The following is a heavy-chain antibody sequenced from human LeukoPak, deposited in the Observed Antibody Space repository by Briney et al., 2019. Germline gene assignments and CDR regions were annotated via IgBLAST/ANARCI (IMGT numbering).Heavy chain of an antibody. D-gene: IGHD1-7*01. CDR1: GFTFSSQW. J-gene: IGHJ4*02. Sequence: GGSLRLSCAASGFTFSSQWMSWVRQAPGKGLEWVANIKQDGSEKYYVDSVKGRFTISRDNAKNSLYLQMNSLRDEDMAVYYCVREGNYASGFEYWGQGTLVTVSS. CDR2: IKQDGSEK. CDR3: VREGNYASGFEY. V-gene: IGHV3-7*01.